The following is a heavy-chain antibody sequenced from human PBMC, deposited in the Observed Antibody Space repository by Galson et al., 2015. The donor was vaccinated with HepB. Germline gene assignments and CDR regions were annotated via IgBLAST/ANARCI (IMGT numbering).Heavy chain of an antibody. V-gene: IGHV3-23*01. D-gene: IGHD3-3*01. CDR1: GFTFSNYA. CDR3: AKGGDDIRFLEWLLDRNGMDV. CDR2: IRGSGSRT. J-gene: IGHJ6*02. Sequence: SLRLSCAASGFTFSNYAMSWVRQAPGKGLEWASSIRGSGSRTYYADSVKGRFTISRDNSKNTLYLQMNSLRAEDTAVYYCAKGGDDIRFLEWLLDRNGMDVWGQGTTVTVSS.